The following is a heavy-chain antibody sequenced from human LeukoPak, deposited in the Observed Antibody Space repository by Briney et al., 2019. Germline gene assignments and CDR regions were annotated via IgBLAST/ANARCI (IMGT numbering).Heavy chain of an antibody. Sequence: GSLRLSCAASGFTFSSYAMHWVRQAPGKGLEWVAVISYDGSNKYYADSVKGRFTISRDNAKNSLYLQMNSLRDEDTAVYYCARGGSGYGDYYYFYGMDVWGQGTTVTVSS. CDR3: ARGGSGYGDYYYFYGMDV. CDR1: GFTFSSYA. J-gene: IGHJ6*02. D-gene: IGHD3-22*01. V-gene: IGHV3-30-3*01. CDR2: ISYDGSNK.